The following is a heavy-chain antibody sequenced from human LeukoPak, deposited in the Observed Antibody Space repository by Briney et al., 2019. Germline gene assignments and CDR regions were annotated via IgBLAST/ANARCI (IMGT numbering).Heavy chain of an antibody. CDR1: GFSFINYG. Sequence: GGSPRLSCAASGFSFINYGMHWVRQAPDRGLEWVAFIRHDGIQKYYADSVKGRFTISRDDSENTVYLQMHSLKPDDTAAYFCAKASGRSAYGLDYWGQGTLVTV. V-gene: IGHV3-30*02. CDR3: AKASGRSAYGLDY. CDR2: IRHDGIQK. D-gene: IGHD3-16*01. J-gene: IGHJ4*02.